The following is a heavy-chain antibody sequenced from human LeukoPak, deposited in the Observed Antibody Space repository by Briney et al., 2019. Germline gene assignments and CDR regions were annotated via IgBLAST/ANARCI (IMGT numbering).Heavy chain of an antibody. Sequence: GGSLRLSCAASGLRFSDYYVSWIRQAPGKGLQWVSYISSGGDIMHYADSVKGRFTISRDNSKNTLYLQMNSLRAEDTAVYYCAKDSYGFGEFYFDYWGQGTLVTVSS. V-gene: IGHV3-11*04. CDR1: GLRFSDYY. D-gene: IGHD3-10*01. CDR3: AKDSYGFGEFYFDY. CDR2: ISSGGDIM. J-gene: IGHJ4*02.